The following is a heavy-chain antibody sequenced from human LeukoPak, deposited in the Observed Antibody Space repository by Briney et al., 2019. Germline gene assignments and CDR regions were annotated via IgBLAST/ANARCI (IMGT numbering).Heavy chain of an antibody. J-gene: IGHJ4*02. CDR1: GFTFSNAW. CDR2: IKSKTDGGTT. D-gene: IGHD2-15*01. V-gene: IGHV3-15*01. Sequence: PGGSLRLSCAASGFTFSNAWMSWVRQAPGKGLEWVGRIKSKTDGGTTDYAAPVKGRFTISRDDSKNTLYLQMNSLKTEDTAVYYCTTAAGLVVVAATPQDYWGQGTLVTVSS. CDR3: TTAAGLVVVAATPQDY.